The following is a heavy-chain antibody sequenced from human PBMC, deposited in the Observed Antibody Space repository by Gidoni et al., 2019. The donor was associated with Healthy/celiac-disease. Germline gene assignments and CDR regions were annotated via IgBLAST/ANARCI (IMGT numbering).Heavy chain of an antibody. CDR3: ARSPAVSRYFDWLLDP. V-gene: IGHV4-34*01. CDR2: INHSGST. J-gene: IGHJ5*02. D-gene: IGHD3-9*01. CDR1: GGSFSGYY. Sequence: QVQLQQWGAGLLKPSETLSLTCAVYGGSFSGYYWSWIRQPPGKGLEWIGEINHSGSTNYNPSLKSRVTISVDTSKTQFSLKLSSVTAADTAVYYCARSPAVSRYFDWLLDPWGQGTLVTVSS.